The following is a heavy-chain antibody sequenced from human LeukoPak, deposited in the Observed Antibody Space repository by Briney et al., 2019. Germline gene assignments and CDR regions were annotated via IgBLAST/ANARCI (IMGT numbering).Heavy chain of an antibody. CDR1: GYSLTELS. D-gene: IGHD3-10*01. CDR3: ATALIRGVIGADHWFDP. Sequence: ASVKVSCKVSGYSLTELSMHWVRQAPGKGLEWMGGFDPEDGETIYAQKFQGRVTMTEDTSTDIAYMQLSSLRSEDTAVYYCATALIRGVIGADHWFDPWGQGTLVTVSS. V-gene: IGHV1-24*01. CDR2: FDPEDGET. J-gene: IGHJ5*02.